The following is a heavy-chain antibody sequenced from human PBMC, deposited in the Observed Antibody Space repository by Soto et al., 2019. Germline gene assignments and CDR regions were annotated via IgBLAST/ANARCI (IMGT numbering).Heavy chain of an antibody. CDR3: AREGYTFGPGAVRGAFDI. CDR2: IIPIFGTT. V-gene: IGHV1-69*12. Sequence: QVQLVQSGAEVKKPGSSVKVSCKASGGIFGSNAISWVRQAPGQGLEWMGGIIPIFGTTNNAQRFQGRVTITADESTNTAYMELSSLRSEDTAIYSCAREGYTFGPGAVRGAFDIWGQGTMVTVSS. CDR1: GGIFGSNA. D-gene: IGHD1-1*01. J-gene: IGHJ3*02.